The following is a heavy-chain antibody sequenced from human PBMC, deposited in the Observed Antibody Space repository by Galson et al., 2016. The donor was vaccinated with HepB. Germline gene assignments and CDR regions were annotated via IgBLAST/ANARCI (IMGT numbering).Heavy chain of an antibody. V-gene: IGHV1-18*01. CDR1: GYSFTSYG. Sequence: SVKVSCKASGYSFTSYGINWVRQAPGQGLEWMGWINPYYDNTNYAQKFQDRVTMTTDTSTNTVYMEVRSLRSDDTAVDFCARGGDSGSYFVYWGQGTLVTVSS. CDR3: ARGGDSGSYFVY. J-gene: IGHJ4*02. D-gene: IGHD1-26*01. CDR2: INPYYDNT.